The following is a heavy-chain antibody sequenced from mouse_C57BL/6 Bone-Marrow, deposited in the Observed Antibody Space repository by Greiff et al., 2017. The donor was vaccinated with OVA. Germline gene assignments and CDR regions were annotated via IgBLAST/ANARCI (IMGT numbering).Heavy chain of an antibody. CDR1: GYTFTDYE. J-gene: IGHJ4*01. CDR2: IDPETGGT. D-gene: IGHD2-4*01. V-gene: IGHV1-15*01. Sequence: VQLQQSGAELVRPGASVTLSCKASGYTFTDYEMHWVKQTPVHGLEWIGAIDPETGGTAYNQKFKGKAILTADKSSSTAYMELRSLTSEDSAVDYCTRINYDGLPYYAMDYWGQGTSVTVSS. CDR3: TRINYDGLPYYAMDY.